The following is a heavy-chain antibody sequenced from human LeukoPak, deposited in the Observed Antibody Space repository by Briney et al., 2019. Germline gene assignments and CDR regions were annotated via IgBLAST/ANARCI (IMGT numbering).Heavy chain of an antibody. V-gene: IGHV4-59*01. J-gene: IGHJ4*02. Sequence: SETLSLTCTVSGGSISSYYWSWIRQPPGKGLEWIGYIYYSGSTNYNPSLKSRVTIPVDTSKNQFSLKLSSVTAADTAVYYCAREATEYYFDYWGQGTLVTVSS. CDR2: IYYSGST. CDR1: GGSISSYY. D-gene: IGHD3-10*01. CDR3: AREATEYYFDY.